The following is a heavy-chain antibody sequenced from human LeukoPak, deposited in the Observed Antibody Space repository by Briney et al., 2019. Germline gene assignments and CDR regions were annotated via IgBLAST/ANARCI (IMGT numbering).Heavy chain of an antibody. J-gene: IGHJ4*02. CDR1: GFTFSSSA. CDR2: IAHHGNNK. Sequence: GGSLRLSCGASGFTFSSSAVHWVRQGPGKELEWVAYIAHHGNNKYYADSVKGRFTISRDNSKGSLYLQMNSLRADDTAVYYCAKDGSWSCTDWGQGTLVRVSS. D-gene: IGHD2-8*02. CDR3: AKDGSWSCTD. V-gene: IGHV3-30*02.